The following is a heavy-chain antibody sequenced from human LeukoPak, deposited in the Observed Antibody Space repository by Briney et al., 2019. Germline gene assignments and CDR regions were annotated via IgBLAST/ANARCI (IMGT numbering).Heavy chain of an antibody. D-gene: IGHD3-3*01. J-gene: IGHJ5*02. CDR2: ISAYNGNT. Sequence: ASVKVSCKASGYTFTSYGISWVRQAPGQGLEWMGWISAYNGNTNYAQKLQGRVTMTTDTSTSTAYMELRSLRSDDTSVYYCARVYYDFWSGGRFDPWGQGTLVTVSS. CDR1: GYTFTSYG. CDR3: ARVYYDFWSGGRFDP. V-gene: IGHV1-18*01.